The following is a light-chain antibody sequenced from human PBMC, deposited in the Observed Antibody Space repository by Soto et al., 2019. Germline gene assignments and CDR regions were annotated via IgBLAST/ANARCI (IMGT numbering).Light chain of an antibody. CDR2: EVS. CDR1: SSDVGGYNY. CDR3: SSYAGSNNFGV. V-gene: IGLV2-8*01. J-gene: IGLJ1*01. Sequence: QSALTQPPSASGSPGQSVTISCTGTSSDVGGYNYVSWYQQHPGKAPKLLVYEVSKRPSGVPDRFSGSKSGNTASLTGSGLQPEDEADYYCSSYAGSNNFGVFGTGTKLTVL.